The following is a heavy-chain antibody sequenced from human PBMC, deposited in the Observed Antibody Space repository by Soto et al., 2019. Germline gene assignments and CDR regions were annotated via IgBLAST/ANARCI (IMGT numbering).Heavy chain of an antibody. J-gene: IGHJ6*02. CDR1: GFTVSSNY. CDR2: IYSGGST. D-gene: IGHD2-2*01. CDR3: ASVLLISPSAPSGMDV. Sequence: EVQLVESGGGLVQPGGSLRLSCAASGFTVSSNYMSWVRQAPGKGLEWVSVIYSGGSTYYADSVKGRFTISRDNSKXXLYLQMSSLRAEDTAVYYGASVLLISPSAPSGMDVWGQGTTVTVSS. V-gene: IGHV3-66*01.